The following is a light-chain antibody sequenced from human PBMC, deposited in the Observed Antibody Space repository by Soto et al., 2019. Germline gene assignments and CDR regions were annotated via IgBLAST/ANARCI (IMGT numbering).Light chain of an antibody. Sequence: EIVLTQSPGTLALSPCERATLSCSASQSVSSSYLAWYQQKPGQAPRLLIYGASSRATGIPDRFSGSGSGTDFTLTISRLEPEDFAVYYCQQYGSSSITFGQGTRLE. V-gene: IGKV3-20*01. CDR2: GAS. CDR1: QSVSSSY. CDR3: QQYGSSSIT. J-gene: IGKJ5*01.